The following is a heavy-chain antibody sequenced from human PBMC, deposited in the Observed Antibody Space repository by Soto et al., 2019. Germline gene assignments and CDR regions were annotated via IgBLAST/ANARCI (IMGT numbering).Heavy chain of an antibody. CDR3: ARGSASSGWHYYFDY. CDR2: INAGNGNT. CDR1: GYTFTSYA. Sequence: GASVKVSCKASGYTFTSYAMHWVRQAPGQRLEWMGWINAGNGNTKYSQKFQGRVTITRDTSASTAYMELSSLRSEDTAVYYCARGSASSGWHYYFDYWGQGTLVTVS. D-gene: IGHD6-19*01. V-gene: IGHV1-3*01. J-gene: IGHJ4*02.